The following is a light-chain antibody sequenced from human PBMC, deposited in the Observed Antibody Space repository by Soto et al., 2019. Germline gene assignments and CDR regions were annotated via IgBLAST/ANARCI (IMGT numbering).Light chain of an antibody. J-gene: IGKJ3*01. V-gene: IGKV3-15*01. CDR3: QQYNNWPPLIT. CDR2: GAS. Sequence: EIVMTQSPATLSVSPGERATLSCRASQSVSSNLAWYQQKPGQAPRLLIYGASTRATGIPARFSGSGSGTEFTLTISSLQSEDFAVYYCQQYNNWPPLITFCPGTKVDIK. CDR1: QSVSSN.